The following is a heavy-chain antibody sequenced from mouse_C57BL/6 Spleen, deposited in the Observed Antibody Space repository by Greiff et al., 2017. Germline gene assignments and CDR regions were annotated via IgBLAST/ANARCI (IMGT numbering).Heavy chain of an antibody. D-gene: IGHD2-5*01. V-gene: IGHV10-1*01. CDR2: IRSKSNNYAT. CDR1: GFSFNTYA. CDR3: VRQYSNYFDY. Sequence: EVTLVESGGGLVQPKGSLKLSCAASGFSFNTYAMNWVRQAPGKGLEWVARIRSKSNNYATYYADSVKDRFTISRDDSESMLYLQMNNLKTEDTAMYYCVRQYSNYFDYWGQGTTLTVSS. J-gene: IGHJ2*01.